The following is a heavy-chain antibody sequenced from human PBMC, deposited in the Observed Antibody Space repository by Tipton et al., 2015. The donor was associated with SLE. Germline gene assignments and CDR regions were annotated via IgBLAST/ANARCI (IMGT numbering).Heavy chain of an antibody. Sequence: QLVQSGAEVKKPGASVKVSCKASGYTFSDYYLHWVRQAPGQGLEYVGWINPNSGGTNYAQKFQGRVTMTRDTSISTAYMELRRLTSDDTAVYYCARTIIRIFVDEMGYMDVWGKGTTVTVS. CDR3: ARTIIRIFVDEMGYMDV. CDR2: INPNSGGT. V-gene: IGHV1-2*02. J-gene: IGHJ6*03. CDR1: GYTFSDYY. D-gene: IGHD3-3*01.